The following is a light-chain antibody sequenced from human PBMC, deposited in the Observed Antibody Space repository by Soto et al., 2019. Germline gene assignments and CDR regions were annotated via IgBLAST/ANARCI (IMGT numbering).Light chain of an antibody. CDR2: AAS. CDR1: QSIGKH. CDR3: QQGYTSAIT. J-gene: IGKJ5*01. Sequence: DIQMTQSPSSLSASVGDIVTITCRASQSIGKHLNWYQQKPGKAPKFLIYAASNLQSGVPSRFSGSGSGTDFTLTVNSLQPEDFATYYCQQGYTSAITFGQGTRLEIK. V-gene: IGKV1-39*01.